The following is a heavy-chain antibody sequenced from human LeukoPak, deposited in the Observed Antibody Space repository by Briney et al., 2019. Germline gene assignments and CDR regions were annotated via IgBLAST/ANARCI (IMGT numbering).Heavy chain of an antibody. V-gene: IGHV3-33*01. D-gene: IGHD3-22*01. CDR1: GFTFSSYG. CDR3: ARAGSGYYSRVAYYFDY. Sequence: GGSLRLSCAASGFTFSSYGMHWVRQAPGKGLEWVAVIWYDGSNKYYADSVKGRFTISRDNSKNTLYLQMNSLRAEDTAVYYCARAGSGYYSRVAYYFDYWGQGTLVTVSS. CDR2: IWYDGSNK. J-gene: IGHJ4*02.